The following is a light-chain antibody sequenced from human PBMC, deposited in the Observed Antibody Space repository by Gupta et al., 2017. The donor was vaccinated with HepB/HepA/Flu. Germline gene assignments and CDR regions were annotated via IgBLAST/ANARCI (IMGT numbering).Light chain of an antibody. CDR2: DVN. CDR1: SSDVGTSNY. CDR3: CSYAGTYTKI. J-gene: IGLJ2*01. V-gene: IGLV2-11*01. Sequence: QSALPQPRSVSGSPGQSVTISCTGTSSDVGTSNYVSWHQQHPGKAPNVMIYDVNKRPSGVPDRFSGSKSGNTASLTISGLQAEDEADYYCCSYAGTYTKIFGGGTKLTVL.